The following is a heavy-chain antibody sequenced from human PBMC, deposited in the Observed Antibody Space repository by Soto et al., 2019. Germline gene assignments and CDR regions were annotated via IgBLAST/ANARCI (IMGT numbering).Heavy chain of an antibody. CDR3: ASGASRWYPYFVDS. V-gene: IGHV1-69*01. CDR2: IIPYYNTL. J-gene: IGHJ4*02. D-gene: IGHD6-13*01. Sequence: QAQVVQSGAGVRKPGSSVKLSCKASEGTFNSYAIAWVRQAPGQGLEWMGGIIPYYNTLNYAQKFQDRVTITADDSTNTVYMELSSLRSDDTAVYFCASGASRWYPYFVDSWAQGTLVTVSS. CDR1: EGTFNSYA.